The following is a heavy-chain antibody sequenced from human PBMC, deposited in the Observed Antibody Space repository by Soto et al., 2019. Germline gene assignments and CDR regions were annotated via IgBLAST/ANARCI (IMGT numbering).Heavy chain of an antibody. CDR2: INHSGST. V-gene: IGHV4-34*01. CDR3: ARVGGIAADGTVPRYFQH. J-gene: IGHJ1*01. Sequence: QVQLQQWGAGLLKPSETLSLTCAVYGGSFSGYYWSWIRQPPGKGLEWIGEINHSGSTNYNPSLTTRITLSVNTTKRQSALKVSSATAADRAVYYCARVGGIAADGTVPRYFQHWGQGTLVTVSS. CDR1: GGSFSGYY. D-gene: IGHD6-13*01.